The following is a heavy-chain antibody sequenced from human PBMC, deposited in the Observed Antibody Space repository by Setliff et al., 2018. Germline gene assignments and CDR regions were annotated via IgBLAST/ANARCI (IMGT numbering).Heavy chain of an antibody. CDR1: GGSISSYY. Sequence: SETLSLTCTVSGGSISSYYWSWIRRPAGKGPEWIGPIYIGGSANYNPSLKSRVTMSIDTSKNQFSLKLNSVTAADMAVYYCAREQWLDPPGYYYMDVWAKGTTVTVSS. CDR2: IYIGGSA. J-gene: IGHJ6*03. D-gene: IGHD6-19*01. CDR3: AREQWLDPPGYYYMDV. V-gene: IGHV4-4*07.